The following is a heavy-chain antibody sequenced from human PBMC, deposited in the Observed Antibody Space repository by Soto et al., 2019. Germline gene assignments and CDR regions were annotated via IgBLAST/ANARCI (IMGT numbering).Heavy chain of an antibody. CDR2: INAGNGNT. V-gene: IGHV1-3*05. CDR3: ASSATTADYYYGMDV. CDR1: GYTFTSYA. D-gene: IGHD1-26*01. J-gene: IGHJ6*02. Sequence: QVQLVQSGAEEKKPGASVKVSCKASGYTFTSYAMHWVRQAPGQRLEWMGWINAGNGNTKYSQKFQGRVTITRDSSTXTAYMELSSLRSEDTAVYYCASSATTADYYYGMDVWGQGTTVTVSS.